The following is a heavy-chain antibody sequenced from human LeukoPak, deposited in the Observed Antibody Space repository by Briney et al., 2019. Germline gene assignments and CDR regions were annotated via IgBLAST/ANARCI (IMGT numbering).Heavy chain of an antibody. J-gene: IGHJ6*03. CDR3: ARASGYNWNYGYYYYYYYMDV. D-gene: IGHD1-7*01. V-gene: IGHV3-74*01. CDR1: GFTFSSYE. CDR2: INSDGSST. Sequence: GGSLRLSCAASGFTFSSYEMNWVRQAPGKGLVWVSRINSDGSSTSYADSVKGRFTISRDNAKNTLYLQMNSLRAEDTAVYYCARASGYNWNYGYYYYYYYMDVWGKGTTVTVSS.